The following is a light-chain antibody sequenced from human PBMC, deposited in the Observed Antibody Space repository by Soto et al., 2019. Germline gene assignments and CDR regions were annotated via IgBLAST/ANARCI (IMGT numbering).Light chain of an antibody. CDR2: GAS. J-gene: IGKJ5*01. V-gene: IGKV3D-20*02. CDR1: QSVSSNY. CDR3: QQRNYWPIT. Sequence: EIVLTQSPGTVSLSPGERGTLACRASQSVSSNYLAWYQQKPGQAPRLLIYGASSRATGIPDRFSGSGSGTDFTLTINSLEPEDFAVYYCQQRNYWPITFGQGTRLEIK.